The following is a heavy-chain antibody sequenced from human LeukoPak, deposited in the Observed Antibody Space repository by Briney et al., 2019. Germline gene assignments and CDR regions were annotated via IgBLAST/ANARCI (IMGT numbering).Heavy chain of an antibody. CDR3: ARGLSNSRRTLLGLDY. CDR2: VNHSGST. J-gene: IGHJ4*02. CDR1: GGSSSGYY. V-gene: IGHV4-34*01. D-gene: IGHD3-16*01. Sequence: ASETLSLTCAVYGGSSSGYYWSWIRQPPGKGLEWIGEVNHSGSTNYNPSLKSRVTISVDKSKNQFSLKLSSVTAADTAVYYCARGLSNSRRTLLGLDYWGQGTLVTVSS.